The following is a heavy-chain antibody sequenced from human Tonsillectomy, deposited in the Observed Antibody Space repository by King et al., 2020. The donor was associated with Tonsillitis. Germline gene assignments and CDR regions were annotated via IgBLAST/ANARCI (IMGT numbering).Heavy chain of an antibody. CDR3: ARESLVTTLLVETDGVNVFDV. V-gene: IGHV3-11*01. D-gene: IGHD5-12*01. CDR1: GFTFSDYY. Sequence: VQLVESGGGLVKPGGSLRLSCAVSGFTFSDYYMSWIRQAPGKGPEWVSYISGSDSAIYYADSVKGRFTISRDNAKNSLYLQMNSLRAEDTAVYYCARESLVTTLLVETDGVNVFDVWGHGTMVIVSS. CDR2: ISGSDSAI. J-gene: IGHJ3*01.